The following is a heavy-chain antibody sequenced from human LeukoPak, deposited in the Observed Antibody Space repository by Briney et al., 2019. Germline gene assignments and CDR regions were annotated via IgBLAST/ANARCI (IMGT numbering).Heavy chain of an antibody. CDR1: GYTFTSYG. CDR3: ARANRLSLAVAGAY. D-gene: IGHD6-19*01. CDR2: ISAYNGNT. J-gene: IGHJ4*02. Sequence: ASVKVSCKASGYTFTSYGISWVRQPPGQGLEWMGWISAYNGNTNYAQKLQGRVTMTTDTSTSTAYMELRSLRSDDTAVYYCARANRLSLAVAGAYWGQGTLVTVSS. V-gene: IGHV1-18*01.